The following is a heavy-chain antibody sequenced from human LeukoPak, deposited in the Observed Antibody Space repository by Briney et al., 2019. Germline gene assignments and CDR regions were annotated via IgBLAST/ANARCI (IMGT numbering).Heavy chain of an antibody. CDR2: ILFDGSNK. CDR1: GFTFSRYG. Sequence: PGGSLRLSCAASGFTFSRYGMHWVRQAPGKGLEWVAVILFDGSNKYYADSVKGRFTISRDNSKNTLYLQMNGLRAEDTAVYYCAKVGDGDYYLDYWGQGTLVTVSS. CDR3: AKVGDGDYYLDY. V-gene: IGHV3-33*06. J-gene: IGHJ4*02. D-gene: IGHD4-17*01.